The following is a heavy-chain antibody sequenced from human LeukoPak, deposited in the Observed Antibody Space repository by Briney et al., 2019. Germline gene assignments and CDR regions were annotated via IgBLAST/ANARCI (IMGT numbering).Heavy chain of an antibody. D-gene: IGHD3-10*01. Sequence: PSETLSLTCAVSGYSISSGYYWGWIRQPPGKGLEWIGSIYHSGSTYYNPSLKSRVTISVDTSKNQFSLKLSSVTAADTAVYCCARLSRVTMVRGVMGYFDYWGQGTLVTVSS. V-gene: IGHV4-38-2*01. CDR1: GYSISSGYY. CDR2: IYHSGST. CDR3: ARLSRVTMVRGVMGYFDY. J-gene: IGHJ4*02.